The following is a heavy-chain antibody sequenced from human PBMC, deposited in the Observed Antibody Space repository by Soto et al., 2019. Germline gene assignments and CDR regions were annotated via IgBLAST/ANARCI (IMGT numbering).Heavy chain of an antibody. J-gene: IGHJ4*02. CDR3: ARAVSIMSITFGGVPVKV. V-gene: IGHV1-18*01. Sequence: QVQLVQSGAEVKKPGASVKVSCKASGYTFTSYGISWVRQAPGQGLEWMGWISAYNGNTNYAQKLQGRVTMTTDTSTSTAYMELRSLRSDDTAVYYCARAVSIMSITFGGVPVKVWGQGTLVTVSS. CDR1: GYTFTSYG. D-gene: IGHD3-16*01. CDR2: ISAYNGNT.